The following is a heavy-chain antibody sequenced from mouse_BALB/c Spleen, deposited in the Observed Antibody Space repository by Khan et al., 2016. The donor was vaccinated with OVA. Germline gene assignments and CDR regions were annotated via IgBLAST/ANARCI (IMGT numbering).Heavy chain of an antibody. CDR3: ARSGYFAWFAY. CDR2: LDPENGET. Sequence: VQLQQSGAELVRPGALVKLSCKASGFNIKDYYMHWVKQRPEQGLEWIGWLDPENGETVYDPKFQGKASITADTSSNTAYLQLSSLTSEDTAVYYCARSGYFAWFAYWGQGTLVTVSA. V-gene: IGHV14-1*02. J-gene: IGHJ3*01. CDR1: GFNIKDYY.